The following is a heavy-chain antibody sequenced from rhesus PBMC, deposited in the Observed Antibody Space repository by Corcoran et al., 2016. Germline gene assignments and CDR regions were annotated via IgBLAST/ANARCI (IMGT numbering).Heavy chain of an antibody. CDR1: GFSSSTSGLG. Sequence: QVTLKEAGPALVKPTQTLPLTCTFSGFSSSTSGLGVGWIRQPPGKALEWLALIYWDDDKYYRTTLKSTINISKDTSKNQVVLTRTNMDPVDTATYYCARTEYCTGSGCYSYSGLDSWGQGVVVTVSS. CDR3: ARTEYCTGSGCYSYSGLDS. CDR2: IYWDDDK. V-gene: IGHV2-174*01. D-gene: IGHD2-21*01. J-gene: IGHJ6*01.